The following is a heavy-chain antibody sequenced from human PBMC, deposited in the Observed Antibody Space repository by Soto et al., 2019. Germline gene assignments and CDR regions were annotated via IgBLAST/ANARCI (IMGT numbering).Heavy chain of an antibody. V-gene: IGHV4-34*01. CDR2: INHSRST. CDR1: GGSFSGYY. D-gene: IGHD3-3*01. Sequence: QVQLQQWGAGLLKPSETLSLTCAVYGGSFSGYYWSWIRQPPGKGLEWIGEINHSRSTNYNPSLKSRLTISVDTSKNQFSRKLSSVTAADTAVYYCARGLELEMFAFDIWGQGTMVTVSS. CDR3: ARGLELEMFAFDI. J-gene: IGHJ3*02.